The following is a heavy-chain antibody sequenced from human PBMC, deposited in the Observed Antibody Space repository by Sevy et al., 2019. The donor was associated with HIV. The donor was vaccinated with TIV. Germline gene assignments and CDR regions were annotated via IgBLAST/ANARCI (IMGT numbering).Heavy chain of an antibody. D-gene: IGHD6-13*01. J-gene: IGHJ1*01. CDR1: GGSISSYY. CDR2: IYYSGST. Sequence: SETLSLTCTVSGGSISSYYWSWIRQPPGKGLEWIGYIYYSGSTNYNPSLKSRVTISVDTSKNQFSLKLSSVTAADTAVYYCARREQLAYFQHWGQGTLVTVSS. V-gene: IGHV4-59*08. CDR3: ARREQLAYFQH.